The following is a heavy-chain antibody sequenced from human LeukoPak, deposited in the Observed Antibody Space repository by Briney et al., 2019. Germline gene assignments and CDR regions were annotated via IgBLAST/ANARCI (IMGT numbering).Heavy chain of an antibody. V-gene: IGHV3-11*01. CDR3: AREYYDSLADY. J-gene: IGHJ4*02. Sequence: GGSLRLSCAASGFTFSDYYMSWIRQAPGKGLEWVSYISSSGSTIYYADSVKGRFTISRGNAKNSLYLQMNSLRAEDTAVYYCAREYYDSLADYWGQGTLVTVSS. CDR2: ISSSGSTI. CDR1: GFTFSDYY. D-gene: IGHD3-3*01.